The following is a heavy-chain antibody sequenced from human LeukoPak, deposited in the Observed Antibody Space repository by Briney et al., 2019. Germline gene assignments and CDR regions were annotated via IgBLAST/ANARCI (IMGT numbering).Heavy chain of an antibody. V-gene: IGHV3-21*01. CDR2: ISSSSSYI. CDR1: GFTFSSYS. CDR3: ASPPSSVYYYYMDV. D-gene: IGHD3-10*01. Sequence: GGSLRLSCAASGFTFSSYSMNWVRQAPGKGLEGVSSISSSSSYIYYADSVKGRFTISRDNAKNSLYLQMNSLGAEDTAVYYCASPPSSVYYYYMDVWGKGTTVTVSS. J-gene: IGHJ6*03.